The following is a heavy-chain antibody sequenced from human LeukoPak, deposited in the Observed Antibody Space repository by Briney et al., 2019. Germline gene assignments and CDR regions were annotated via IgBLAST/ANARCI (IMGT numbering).Heavy chain of an antibody. Sequence: PGGSLRPSCAASGFTVKSYCMTWVRQAPGKGLEWVSAICSGGTTHYADSVKGRFTISRDNAKNSLYLQMNSLRAEDTAVYHCARDIAVAEGGGSDYWGQGTLVTVSS. CDR1: GFTVKSYC. V-gene: IGHV3-69-1*01. CDR2: ICSGGTT. CDR3: ARDIAVAEGGGSDY. D-gene: IGHD6-19*01. J-gene: IGHJ4*02.